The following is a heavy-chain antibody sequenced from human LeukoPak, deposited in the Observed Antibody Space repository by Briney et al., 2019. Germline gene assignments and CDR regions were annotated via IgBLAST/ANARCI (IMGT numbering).Heavy chain of an antibody. D-gene: IGHD2-2*01. CDR3: AKVGARGCSSSTCFIY. V-gene: IGHV3-23*01. Sequence: GGSLRLSCAASGFTFRSYAMSWVRQAPGKGLEWVSAVSGSGDTTYYADSVKGRSTISRDNSKTTVSLQMNNLRPEDTAAYYCAKVGARGCSSSTCFIYWGQGTLVTVSS. CDR2: VSGSGDTT. J-gene: IGHJ4*02. CDR1: GFTFRSYA.